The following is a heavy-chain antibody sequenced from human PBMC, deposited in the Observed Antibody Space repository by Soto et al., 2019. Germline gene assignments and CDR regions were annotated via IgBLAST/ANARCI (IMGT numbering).Heavy chain of an antibody. CDR2: INPNSGGT. CDR3: ARDRNPFWSGYFNWFDP. D-gene: IGHD3-3*01. J-gene: IGHJ5*02. V-gene: IGHV1-2*04. CDR1: GYTFTGYY. Sequence: ASVKVSCKASGYTFTGYYMHWVRQAPGQGLEWMGWINPNSGGTNYAQKFQGWVTMTRDTSISTAYMELSRLRSDDTAVYYCARDRNPFWSGYFNWFDPWGQGTLVTVSS.